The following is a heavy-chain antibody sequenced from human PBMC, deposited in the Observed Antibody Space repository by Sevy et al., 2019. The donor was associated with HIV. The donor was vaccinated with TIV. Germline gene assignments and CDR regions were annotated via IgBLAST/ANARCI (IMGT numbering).Heavy chain of an antibody. V-gene: IGHV3-53*01. Sequence: GGSLRLSCAASGLSVSRNYLSWVRQAPGKGLEWVSVIYAGGSTYYEDSVKGRFTVTRDKAKNTLYYHMNGLRAEDTADYYCASQLGIGAFDIWGQGTMVTVSS. D-gene: IGHD7-27*01. CDR1: GLSVSRNY. J-gene: IGHJ3*02. CDR3: ASQLGIGAFDI. CDR2: IYAGGST.